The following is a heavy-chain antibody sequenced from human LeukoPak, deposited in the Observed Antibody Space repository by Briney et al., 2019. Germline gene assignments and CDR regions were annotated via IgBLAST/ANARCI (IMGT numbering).Heavy chain of an antibody. CDR3: ARQSISGSSLSYFDY. CDR2: IYDSGST. CDR1: GGSISTYY. J-gene: IGHJ4*02. V-gene: IGHV4-59*01. D-gene: IGHD3-22*01. Sequence: SETLSLTCTVSGGSISTYYWSWIRQPPGMGLEWIGNIYDSGSTNYNPSLKSRLTISVDTSKNQCSLKLSSVTAADTAVYYCARQSISGSSLSYFDYWGQGTLVNVSS.